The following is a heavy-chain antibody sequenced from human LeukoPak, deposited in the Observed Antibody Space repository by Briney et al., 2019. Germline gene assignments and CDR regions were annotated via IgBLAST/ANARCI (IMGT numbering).Heavy chain of an antibody. CDR1: VLALSRYA. Sequence: GGSLSLSCAASVLALSRYAMSGVGQAPGTGREGVSGISVSGGSTYYADSVKGRFTIPRDNSKNTLYLQMNSLRAEDTAVYYCAKVGYGDYVPYLAKLDYWGQGTLVTVSS. CDR3: AKVGYGDYVPYLAKLDY. CDR2: ISVSGGST. V-gene: IGHV3-23*01. D-gene: IGHD4-17*01. J-gene: IGHJ4*02.